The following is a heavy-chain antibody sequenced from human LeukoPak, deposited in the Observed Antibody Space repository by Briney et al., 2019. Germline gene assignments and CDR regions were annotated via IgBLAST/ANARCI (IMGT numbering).Heavy chain of an antibody. CDR3: ARNVGWFRFDY. CDR2: IKEDGSEK. J-gene: IGHJ4*02. Sequence: TGGSLRLPCAASGFTFSTYWMDWVRQAPGKGLEWVANIKEDGSEKYYEDSVKGRFTISRDNAKNSLYLQMNSLRAEDTAVYYCARNVGWFRFDYWGQGTLVTVSS. V-gene: IGHV3-7*03. CDR1: GFTFSTYW. D-gene: IGHD2-15*01.